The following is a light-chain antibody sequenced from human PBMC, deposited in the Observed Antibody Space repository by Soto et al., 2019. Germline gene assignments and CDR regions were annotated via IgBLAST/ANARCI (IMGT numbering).Light chain of an antibody. CDR2: DVS. V-gene: IGLV2-14*03. CDR1: SSDVGGYNY. CDR3: SSYTSSSTLV. Sequence: QSVLTQPAFLSGSPGQSFPISCTGTSSDVGGYNYVSWYQQHPGKAPKLMIYDVSNRPSGVSNRFSGSKSGNTASLTISGLQAEDEADYYCSSYTSSSTLVFGGGTKVTVL. J-gene: IGLJ2*01.